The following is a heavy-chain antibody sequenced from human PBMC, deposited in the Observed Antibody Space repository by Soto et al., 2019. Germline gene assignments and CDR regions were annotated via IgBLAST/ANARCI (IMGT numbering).Heavy chain of an antibody. CDR1: SGSISSSNW. CDR3: GRLQNFINWCFDS. Sequence: SETLSLTWAVSSGSISSSNWWSWVRQPPGKGLEWIGEIYHSGSTNHNPSLKSRVTISVDKSKNQFSLKLSSVAAADTAVYYCGRLQNFINWCFDSWGQGVLVTVSS. V-gene: IGHV4-4*02. J-gene: IGHJ4*02. CDR2: IYHSGST. D-gene: IGHD2-15*01.